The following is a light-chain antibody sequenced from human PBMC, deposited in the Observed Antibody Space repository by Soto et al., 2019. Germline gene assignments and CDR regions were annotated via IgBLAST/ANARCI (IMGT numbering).Light chain of an antibody. V-gene: IGLV2-14*01. CDR1: SSDVGGYNY. Sequence: QSVLTQPASVSGSPGQSITISCTGTSSDVGGYNYVSWCQQHPGKAPKLMIYDFRNPASGASNRFSRSTSGNTASLTISGLQAEDEADYYCTSYTSSSTLYVFGTGTKVTVL. CDR3: TSYTSSSTLYV. J-gene: IGLJ1*01. CDR2: DFR.